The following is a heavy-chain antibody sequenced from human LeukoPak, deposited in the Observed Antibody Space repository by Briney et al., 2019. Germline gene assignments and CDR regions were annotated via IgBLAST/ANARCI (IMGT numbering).Heavy chain of an antibody. CDR2: IYHSGIT. CDR3: ARETDSDFWSGFYMDL. CDR1: GGSTSSGGYY. D-gene: IGHD3-3*01. Sequence: SETLSLTCTVSGGSTSSGGYYWSWIPQPPGRGLEWIGNIYHSGITYYNVSLTGRVTISVDRSKHQFSLRLISMTAADTAVYYCARETDSDFWSGFYMDLWGKGTTVIVS. J-gene: IGHJ6*03. V-gene: IGHV4-30-2*01.